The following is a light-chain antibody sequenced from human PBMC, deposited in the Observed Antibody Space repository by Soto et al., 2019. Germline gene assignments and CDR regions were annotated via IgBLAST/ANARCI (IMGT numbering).Light chain of an antibody. CDR3: QQYKNWPL. J-gene: IGKJ5*01. Sequence: EIVLTQSPATLSLSPGERATLYCRASQSVSSYLAWYQQKPGQAPRLLLYGASTRATGIPVRFSGSGFGTEFTLTISSLQSEDFAVYYCQQYKNWPLFGQGTRLEIK. CDR1: QSVSSY. CDR2: GAS. V-gene: IGKV3-15*01.